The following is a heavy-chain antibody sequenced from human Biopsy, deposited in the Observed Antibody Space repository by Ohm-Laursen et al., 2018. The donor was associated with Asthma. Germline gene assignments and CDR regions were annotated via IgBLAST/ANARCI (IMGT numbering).Heavy chain of an antibody. V-gene: IGHV1-69*13. Sequence: SVKVSCKAPGGTFSNFAISWVRQAPGQGLEWLGGIMTVFGTTNYAQKFQGRVTITAYESTSTAYMEVTSLRSEDTAMYYCARCQVGYSSGWSLLLKKIYYSGMDVWGQGTAVTVSS. D-gene: IGHD6-19*01. CDR2: IMTVFGTT. J-gene: IGHJ6*02. CDR1: GGTFSNFA. CDR3: ARCQVGYSSGWSLLLKKIYYSGMDV.